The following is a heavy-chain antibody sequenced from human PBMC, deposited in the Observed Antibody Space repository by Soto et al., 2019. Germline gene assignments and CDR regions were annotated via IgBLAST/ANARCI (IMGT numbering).Heavy chain of an antibody. J-gene: IGHJ6*02. D-gene: IGHD1-1*01. CDR3: VSDETQLERRPSYGKDV. V-gene: IGHV3-33*01. CDR2: IWHHGGNK. CDR1: GFTFSHYG. Sequence: QMQLEESGGGVVQPGRSLRLSCVASGFTFSHYGMHWVRQAPGKGLEWVAVIWHHGGNKYYADSVKGRFTISRDNARSTLYLQMDSLRGEDTGVYYCVSDETQLERRPSYGKDVWGRGTTVIVSS.